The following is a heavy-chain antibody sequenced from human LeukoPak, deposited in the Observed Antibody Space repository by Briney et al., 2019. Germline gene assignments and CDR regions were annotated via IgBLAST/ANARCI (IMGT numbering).Heavy chain of an antibody. J-gene: IGHJ4*02. D-gene: IGHD2-15*01. CDR1: GFTFSSYW. CDR3: ARGGEGYCSGGSCGGEFDY. Sequence: GGSLRLSCAASGFTFSSYWMSWVRQAPGKGPEWVANIKQDGSEKYYVDSVKGRFTISRDNAKNSLYLQMNSLRAEDTAVYYCARGGEGYCSGGSCGGEFDYWGQGTLVTVSS. CDR2: IKQDGSEK. V-gene: IGHV3-7*01.